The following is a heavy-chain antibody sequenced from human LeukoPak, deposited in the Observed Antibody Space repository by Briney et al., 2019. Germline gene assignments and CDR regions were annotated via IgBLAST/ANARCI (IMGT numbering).Heavy chain of an antibody. CDR2: INHSGST. CDR3: AKNSNDFWSGDPDY. J-gene: IGHJ4*02. CDR1: GGSFSGYY. V-gene: IGHV4-34*01. Sequence: SETLSLTCAVYGGSFSGYYWSWIRQPPGKGLEWIGEINHSGSTNYNPSLKSRVTISVDTSKNQFSLKLSSVTAADTAVYYCAKNSNDFWSGDPDYWGQGTLVTVSS. D-gene: IGHD3-3*01.